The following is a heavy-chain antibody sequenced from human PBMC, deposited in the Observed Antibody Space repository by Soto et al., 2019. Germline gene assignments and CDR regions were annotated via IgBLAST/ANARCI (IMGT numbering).Heavy chain of an antibody. CDR1: GFTFSKHW. D-gene: IGHD1-1*01. CDR2: IKTDGSFT. CDR3: ARDNNWSLDY. Sequence: GGSLRLSCAASGFTFSKHWMHWVRQAPGKGLVWVSHIKTDGSFTRDADSVKGRFTISRDNARNTLYLQTNSLRAEDTAVYYCARDNNWSLDYWGQGTLVTVSS. V-gene: IGHV3-74*01. J-gene: IGHJ4*02.